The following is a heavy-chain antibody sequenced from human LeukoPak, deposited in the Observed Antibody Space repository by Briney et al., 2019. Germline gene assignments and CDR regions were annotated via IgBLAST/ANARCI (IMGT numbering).Heavy chain of an antibody. CDR3: RGISATGFDF. CDR2: ISYDGTND. D-gene: IGHD6-13*01. V-gene: IGHV3-30*04. Sequence: GGSLRLSRAASGFTFSTHTMHWVRQAPGKGLDWVAFISYDGTNDYYADSVKGRFTISRDNSKSTLYLQMNSLRAEDTAVYYCRGISATGFDFWGQGTLVTVSS. CDR1: GFTFSTHT. J-gene: IGHJ4*02.